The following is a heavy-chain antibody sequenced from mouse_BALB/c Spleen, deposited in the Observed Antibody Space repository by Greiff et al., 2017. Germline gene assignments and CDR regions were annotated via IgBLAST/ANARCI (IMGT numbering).Heavy chain of an antibody. CDR2: IDPENGDT. V-gene: IGHV14-4*02. J-gene: IGHJ2*01. CDR3: NCYYYGHYFDY. D-gene: IGHD1-1*01. Sequence: EVKLVESGAELVRSGASVKLSCTASGFNIKDYYMHWVKQRPEQGLEWIGWIDPENGDTEYAPKFQGKATMTADTSSNTAYLQLSSLTSEDTAVYYCNCYYYGHYFDYWGQGTTLTVSS. CDR1: GFNIKDYY.